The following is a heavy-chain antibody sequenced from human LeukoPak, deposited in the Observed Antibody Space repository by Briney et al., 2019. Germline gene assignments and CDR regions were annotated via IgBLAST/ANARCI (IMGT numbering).Heavy chain of an antibody. Sequence: GGSLRLPCTASGFIFNDYGMSWVRQAPGKGLEWVSGINWNGDGTGYADSVKGRFTVSRDNAKNSLYLQMNSLRVEDTALYYCARAEGSSWGQGTLVIVSS. V-gene: IGHV3-20*04. CDR3: ARAEGSS. D-gene: IGHD6-6*01. J-gene: IGHJ4*02. CDR2: INWNGDGT. CDR1: GFIFNDYG.